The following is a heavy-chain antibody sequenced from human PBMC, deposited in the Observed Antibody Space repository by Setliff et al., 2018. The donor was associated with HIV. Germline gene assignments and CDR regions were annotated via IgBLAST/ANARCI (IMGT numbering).Heavy chain of an antibody. Sequence: GGSLRLSCVGSGFTFRTYAMGWVHQAPGKGLEWVSSNSGSGDSTYYADSVKGRFTISRDNSKNTLYLQMNSLRADDTAVYYCAKDPSDSSSWYYFHYWGQGALVTVSS. CDR3: AKDPSDSSSWYYFHY. CDR1: GFTFRTYA. D-gene: IGHD6-13*01. J-gene: IGHJ4*02. CDR2: NSGSGDST. V-gene: IGHV3-23*01.